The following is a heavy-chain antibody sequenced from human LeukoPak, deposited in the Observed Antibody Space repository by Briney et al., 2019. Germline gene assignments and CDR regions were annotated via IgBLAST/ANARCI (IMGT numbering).Heavy chain of an antibody. J-gene: IGHJ5*02. Sequence: ASVKVSCKASGYTFTSYGISWVRQAPGQGLEWMGWISAYNGNTNYAQKLQGRVTMTTDTSTSTAYMELRSLRSDDTAVYYCAREGTSRYYYDCGRSSWFDPWGQGTLVTVSS. V-gene: IGHV1-18*01. CDR1: GYTFTSYG. D-gene: IGHD3-22*01. CDR3: AREGTSRYYYDCGRSSWFDP. CDR2: ISAYNGNT.